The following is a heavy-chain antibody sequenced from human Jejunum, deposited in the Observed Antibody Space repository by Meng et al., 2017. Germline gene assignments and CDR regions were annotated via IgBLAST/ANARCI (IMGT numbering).Heavy chain of an antibody. Sequence: QRPGSAPGLVKPSGTLVLTCAVSGDSISRDNWWSWVRQPPGKGPEWIGDIFRTGTSNYSPSLRSRVAIYMDKSKNQFSLSLNSVTAADTAVYYCARKGGTYSTGHFPHFDYWGQGTLVTVSS. D-gene: IGHD6-19*01. V-gene: IGHV4-4*02. CDR3: ARKGGTYSTGHFPHFDY. CDR2: IFRTGTS. J-gene: IGHJ4*02. CDR1: GDSISRDNW.